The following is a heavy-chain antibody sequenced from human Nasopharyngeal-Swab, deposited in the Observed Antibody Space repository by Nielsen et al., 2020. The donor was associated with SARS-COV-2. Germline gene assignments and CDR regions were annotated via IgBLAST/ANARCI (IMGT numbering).Heavy chain of an antibody. Sequence: ASVKVSFKSSVYNFLRYVIRWVRPAPGQGLAWMGWISAYMGKTNYAQKFQDRVTMTTDTPTGTAYMELRNLRSDDTAVYYCARGGWDLSEYFSHWGQGTLVTVSS. CDR3: ARGGWDLSEYFSH. J-gene: IGHJ1*01. CDR1: VYNFLRYV. D-gene: IGHD1-26*01. CDR2: ISAYMGKT. V-gene: IGHV1-18*01.